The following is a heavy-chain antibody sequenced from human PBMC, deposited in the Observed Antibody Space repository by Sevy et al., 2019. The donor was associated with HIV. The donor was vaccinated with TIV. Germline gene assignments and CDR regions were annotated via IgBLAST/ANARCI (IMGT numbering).Heavy chain of an antibody. CDR2: ISHDGINE. V-gene: IGHV3-30*18. Sequence: GGSLRLSCIGSGFSFSYYDIHWVRQSPGKGLDWVALISHDGINEYYADSVKGRFTISRDNSKNTVYLEMNSLRNEDTAIYFCANAYSGSYSHSYLYAPDVWGQGTTVTVSS. CDR1: GFSFSYYD. J-gene: IGHJ6*02. D-gene: IGHD1-26*01. CDR3: ANAYSGSYSHSYLYAPDV.